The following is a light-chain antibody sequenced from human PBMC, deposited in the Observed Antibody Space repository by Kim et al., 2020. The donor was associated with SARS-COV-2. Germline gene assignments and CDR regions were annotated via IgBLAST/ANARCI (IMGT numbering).Light chain of an antibody. Sequence: QLVLTQSSSASASLGSSVKLTCTLSSGHSSYIIAWHQQQPGKDPRYLMKLEGSGSYNKGSGVPDRFSGSSSGADRYPTISNLQSEDDADYYCETWDSNTHVFGTGTKVTVL. J-gene: IGLJ1*01. CDR3: ETWDSNTHV. CDR1: SGHSSYI. CDR2: LEGSGSY. V-gene: IGLV4-60*03.